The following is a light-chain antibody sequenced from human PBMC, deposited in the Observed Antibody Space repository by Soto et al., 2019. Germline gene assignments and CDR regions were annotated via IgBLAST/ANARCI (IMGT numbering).Light chain of an antibody. J-gene: IGKJ2*01. CDR1: QGIRNG. V-gene: IGKV1-17*01. CDR2: AAS. CDR3: LQHNSYPYT. Sequence: DIQMTQSPSSLSASVGDRVTITCRASQGIRNGLGWYQPGPGKAPKRLIYAASSLQSGVPSRFRGGGSQTEFTLTISSLQPEDFATYYCLQHNSYPYTFGQGTKLEIK.